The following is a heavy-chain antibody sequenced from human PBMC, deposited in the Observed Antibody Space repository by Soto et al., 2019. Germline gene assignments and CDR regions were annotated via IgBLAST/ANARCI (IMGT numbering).Heavy chain of an antibody. CDR2: IYYSGTT. Sequence: SETLSLTCAVSGYSITSSNWWGWIRQPPGKGLEWIGYIYYSGTTYYNPSLKSRVTMSVDTSKNQFSLKLTSVTAVDTAVYYCVRHAQWIIRAYWGQGSLVTVS. CDR1: GYSITSSNW. D-gene: IGHD5-12*01. J-gene: IGHJ4*02. V-gene: IGHV4-28*01. CDR3: VRHAQWIIRAY.